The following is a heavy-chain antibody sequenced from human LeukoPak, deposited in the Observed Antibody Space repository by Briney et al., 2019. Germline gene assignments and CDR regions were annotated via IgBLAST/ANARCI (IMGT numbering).Heavy chain of an antibody. Sequence: SETLSLTCTVSGGSISSSSYYWGWIRPPPGKGLEWIGSIYYSGSTYYNPSLKSRVTISVDTSKNQFSLKLSSVTAADTAVYYCARQGGSVLHYSDYWGQGTLVTVSS. CDR3: ARQGGSVLHYSDY. J-gene: IGHJ4*02. V-gene: IGHV4-39*01. CDR2: IYYSGST. D-gene: IGHD5-12*01. CDR1: GGSISSSSYY.